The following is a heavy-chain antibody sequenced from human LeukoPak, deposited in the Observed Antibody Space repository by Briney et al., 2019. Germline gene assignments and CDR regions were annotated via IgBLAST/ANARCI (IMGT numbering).Heavy chain of an antibody. CDR2: ISSSGSTI. CDR3: ARGYSSSWSDAFDI. Sequence: QPGGSPRLSCAASGFTFSSYEMNWVRQAPGKGLEWVSYISSSGSTIYYADSVKGRFTISRDNAKNSLYLQMNSLRAEDTAVYYCARGYSSSWSDAFDIWGQGTMVTVSS. V-gene: IGHV3-48*03. CDR1: GFTFSSYE. J-gene: IGHJ3*02. D-gene: IGHD6-13*01.